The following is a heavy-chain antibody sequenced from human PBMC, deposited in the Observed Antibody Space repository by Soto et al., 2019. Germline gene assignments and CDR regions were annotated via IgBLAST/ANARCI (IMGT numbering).Heavy chain of an antibody. D-gene: IGHD2-15*01. Sequence: QVQLVQSGAEVKKPGSSVKVSCKASGGTLSSYTINWVRQAPGQGLEWMGRIIPILGITNYAQKFQGRVTITADRSTRTAYVEVSSLRSVDTAVYFCAREDECADGSCYGNWLDPWGQGTLVTVSS. CDR3: AREDECADGSCYGNWLDP. V-gene: IGHV1-69*08. CDR1: GGTLSSYT. CDR2: IIPILGIT. J-gene: IGHJ5*02.